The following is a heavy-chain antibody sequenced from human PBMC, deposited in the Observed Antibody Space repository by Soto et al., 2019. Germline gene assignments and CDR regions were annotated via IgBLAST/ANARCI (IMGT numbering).Heavy chain of an antibody. J-gene: IGHJ5*02. D-gene: IGHD2-15*01. CDR2: IYYGGAT. Sequence: SETLSLTCTVSGGSIDTSYWGWIRQPPGKGLEWIGTIYYGGATYYNPSLKSRVTISVDTSRNHFSLSLSSVTAADTAVYYCARDIGIAWFFLWGQGTLVTVSS. V-gene: IGHV4-39*02. CDR1: GGSIDTSY. CDR3: ARDIGIAWFFL.